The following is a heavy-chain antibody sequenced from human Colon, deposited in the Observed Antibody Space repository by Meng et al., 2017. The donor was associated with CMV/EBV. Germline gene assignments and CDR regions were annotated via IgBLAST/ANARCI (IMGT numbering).Heavy chain of an antibody. D-gene: IGHD3-10*01. CDR1: GPMFSKYG. CDR2: MSYDESKI. V-gene: IGHV3-30*03. J-gene: IGHJ6*02. Sequence: GGSLRLSCAASGPMFSKYGMHWVRQAPGKGLEWVALMSYDESKIYYADSVQGRFTISRDISESTFYLEMNNLTPEDTAVYYCARPRGTYYYGSGMDVWGQGTTVTV. CDR3: ARPRGTYYYGSGMDV.